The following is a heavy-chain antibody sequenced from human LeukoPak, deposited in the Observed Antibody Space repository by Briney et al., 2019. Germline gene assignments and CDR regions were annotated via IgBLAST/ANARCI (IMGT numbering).Heavy chain of an antibody. CDR3: ASYSNSWYYFDY. J-gene: IGHJ4*02. CDR2: MYYSGNS. Sequence: SETLSLTCTVSGGSITRYYWSWIRQPPGKGLEWIGYMYYSGNSYYNPSLKSRVTISVDTSKNQFSLKLSSMTAAGTAVYYCASYSNSWYYFDYWGQGTLVTVSS. V-gene: IGHV4-59*01. CDR1: GGSITRYY. D-gene: IGHD6-13*01.